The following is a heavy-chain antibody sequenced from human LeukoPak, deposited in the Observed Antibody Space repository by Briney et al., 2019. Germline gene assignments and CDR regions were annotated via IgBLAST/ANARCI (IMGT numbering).Heavy chain of an antibody. CDR1: GFTFTSSA. J-gene: IGHJ6*02. CDR2: IVVGSGNT. Sequence: SVKVSCKASGFTFTSSAVQWVRQARGQRLEWIGWIVVGSGNTNYAQKFQERVTITRDMSTSTAYMELSSLRSEDTAVYYCAVSYGSGSYYRVPYYYYGMDVWGQGTTVTVSS. D-gene: IGHD3-10*01. CDR3: AVSYGSGSYYRVPYYYYGMDV. V-gene: IGHV1-58*01.